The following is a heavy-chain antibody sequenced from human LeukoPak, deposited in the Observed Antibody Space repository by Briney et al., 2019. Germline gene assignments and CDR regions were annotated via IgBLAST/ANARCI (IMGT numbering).Heavy chain of an antibody. CDR2: IYYGGSA. J-gene: IGHJ5*02. CDR3: ARQPNIVVVDNWFDP. Sequence: SDTLSLTCTVSGASITSSGFYWGWIRQPPGKGLEWIGNIYYGGSAYYNPSLKSRVTISVDTSKNQFSLKLSSVTAADTAVYYCARQPNIVVVDNWFDPWGQGTLVAVSS. CDR1: GASITSSGFY. V-gene: IGHV4-39*07. D-gene: IGHD2-15*01.